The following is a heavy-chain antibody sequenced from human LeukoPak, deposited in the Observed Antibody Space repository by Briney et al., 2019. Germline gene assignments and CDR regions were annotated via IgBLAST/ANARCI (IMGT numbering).Heavy chain of an antibody. CDR1: GFTFSSYW. Sequence: GGSLRLSCAASGFTFSSYWMSWVRQAPGKGLEWVANIKQDGSEKYYVDSVKGRFTISRDNAKNSLYLQMNSLRAEDTAVYYCARDKIGYCSSTSRYYFDYWGQGTLVTVSS. CDR3: ARDKIGYCSSTSRYYFDY. J-gene: IGHJ4*02. V-gene: IGHV3-7*01. D-gene: IGHD2-2*01. CDR2: IKQDGSEK.